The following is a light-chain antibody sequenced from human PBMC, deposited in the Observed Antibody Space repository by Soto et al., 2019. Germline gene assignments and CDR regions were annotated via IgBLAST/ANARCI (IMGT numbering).Light chain of an antibody. Sequence: ETVLTQFPGTLSLSPGERATLSCRASQSVSNNYLAWYQQKPGQAPRLLIYVASRRATGIPDRFSGSGSGTDFTLSISRLEPEDFAVYYCQQYGSSQTFGQGTRLEIK. J-gene: IGKJ5*01. CDR3: QQYGSSQT. CDR1: QSVSNNY. V-gene: IGKV3-20*01. CDR2: VAS.